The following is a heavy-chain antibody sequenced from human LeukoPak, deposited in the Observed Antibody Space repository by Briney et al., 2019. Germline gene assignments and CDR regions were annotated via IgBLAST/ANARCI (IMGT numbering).Heavy chain of an antibody. D-gene: IGHD2-2*02. CDR3: ARVPAYTVQENYYGMDV. CDR1: GYTFTSYY. J-gene: IGHJ6*02. Sequence: GASVKVSCKASGYTFTSYYMHWVRQAPGQGLEWMGIINPSGGSTSCAQKFQGRVTMTRDTSTSTVYMELSSLRSEDTAVYYCARVPAYTVQENYYGMDVWGQGTTVTVSS. V-gene: IGHV1-46*01. CDR2: INPSGGST.